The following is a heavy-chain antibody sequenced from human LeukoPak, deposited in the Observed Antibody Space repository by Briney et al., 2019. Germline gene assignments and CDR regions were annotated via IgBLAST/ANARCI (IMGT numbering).Heavy chain of an antibody. V-gene: IGHV3-7*03. CDR2: IKDDGSEK. D-gene: IGHD2-21*02. CDR1: GFTFSNYW. CDR3: ARVRVGGGDPEIGSY. Sequence: GGSLRLSCAASGFTFSNYWMSWIRQAPGKGLEWLGHIKDDGSEKNCVDSVKGRFTISRDNAKNSLYLQMNSLRVEDTAVYYCARVRVGGGDPEIGSYWGQGTLVTVSS. J-gene: IGHJ4*02.